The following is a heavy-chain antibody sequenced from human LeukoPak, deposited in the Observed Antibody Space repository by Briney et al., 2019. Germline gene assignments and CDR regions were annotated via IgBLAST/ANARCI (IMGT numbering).Heavy chain of an antibody. CDR3: ARSNCSSTSCYLKGVVGYYYGMDV. D-gene: IGHD2-2*01. CDR1: GGSISGYY. V-gene: IGHV4-34*01. Sequence: KPSETLSLTCTVSGGSISGYYWSWIRQPPGKGLEWIGEINHSGSTNYNPSLKSRVTISVDTSKNQFSLKLSSVTAADTAVYYCARSNCSSTSCYLKGVVGYYYGMDVWGQGTTVTVSS. J-gene: IGHJ6*02. CDR2: INHSGST.